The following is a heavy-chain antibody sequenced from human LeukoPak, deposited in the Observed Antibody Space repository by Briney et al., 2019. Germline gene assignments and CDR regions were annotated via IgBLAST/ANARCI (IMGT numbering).Heavy chain of an antibody. CDR3: AKHTVTTS. J-gene: IGHJ4*02. Sequence: GGSLRLSCAASGFTFNSYIMHWVRQAPGKGLDWLSFIRYDGSNKYYADSVKGRFTISRDNSKNTLYLQMNSLRTEDTAVYYCAKHTVTTSWGQGTLVTVSS. CDR2: IRYDGSNK. V-gene: IGHV3-30*02. D-gene: IGHD4-17*01. CDR1: GFTFNSYI.